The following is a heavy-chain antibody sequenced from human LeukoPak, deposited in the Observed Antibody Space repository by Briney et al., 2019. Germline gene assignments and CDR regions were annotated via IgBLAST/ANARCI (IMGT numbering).Heavy chain of an antibody. CDR3: ARGPVRRYYYDSSGYYYGPERAEYFQH. CDR2: INTNTGNP. CDR1: GYTFTRNA. V-gene: IGHV7-4-1*02. Sequence: ASVKVSCKASGYTFTRNAMNWVRQAPGQGLEWMGWINTNTGNPTYAQGFTGRFVFSLDTSVSTAYLQISSLKAEDTAVYYCARGPVRRYYYDSSGYYYGPERAEYFQHWGQGTLVTVSS. D-gene: IGHD3-22*01. J-gene: IGHJ1*01.